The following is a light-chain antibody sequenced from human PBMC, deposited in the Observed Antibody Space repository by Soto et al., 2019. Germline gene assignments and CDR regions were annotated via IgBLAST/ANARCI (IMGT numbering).Light chain of an antibody. J-gene: IGKJ1*01. CDR1: QSISNW. Sequence: DIQMTQSPSTLSASLGDSVTTTCWASQSISNWLAWYQQKPGKAPKLLIYDASSLKSGVPSRFSASGYGTEFNLTINSLQPEDFATYHCQQSYSTPWTFGQGTKVDIK. V-gene: IGKV1-5*01. CDR2: DAS. CDR3: QQSYSTPWT.